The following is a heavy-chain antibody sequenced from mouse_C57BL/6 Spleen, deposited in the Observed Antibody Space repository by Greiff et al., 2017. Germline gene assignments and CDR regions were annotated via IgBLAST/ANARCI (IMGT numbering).Heavy chain of an antibody. CDR2: INPYNGGT. D-gene: IGHD4-1*01. CDR1: GYTFTDYY. CDR3: ARTLTGPDWYFDV. J-gene: IGHJ1*03. V-gene: IGHV1-19*01. Sequence: VQLQQSGPVLVKPGASVKMSCKASGYTFTDYYINWVKQSHGKSLEWIGVINPYNGGTSYNQKFKGKATLTVDKSSSTAYMELNSLTSEDSAVYYCARTLTGPDWYFDVWGTGTTVTVSS.